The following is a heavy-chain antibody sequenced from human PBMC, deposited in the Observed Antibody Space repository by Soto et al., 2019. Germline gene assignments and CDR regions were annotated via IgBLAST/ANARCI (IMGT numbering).Heavy chain of an antibody. V-gene: IGHV3-74*01. D-gene: IGHD3-10*01. Sequence: GGSLRLSCAASGFTFSSYWMHWVRQVPEKGLVWVSLINSDESITNYADAVKGRFTISRDNVKNTLYLQMNSLRAEDTAVSYCVRYSRSVGGSSRIDDWGQGTLVTVSS. CDR2: INSDESIT. J-gene: IGHJ4*02. CDR3: VRYSRSVGGSSRIDD. CDR1: GFTFSSYW.